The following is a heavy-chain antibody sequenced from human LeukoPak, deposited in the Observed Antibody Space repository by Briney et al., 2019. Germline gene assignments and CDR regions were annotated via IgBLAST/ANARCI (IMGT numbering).Heavy chain of an antibody. Sequence: GGSLRLSCAASGFTVSSNYMSWVRQAPGKGLEWVSVIYSGGSTYYADSVKGRFTISRDNSKNTLYLQMNSLRAEDTAVYYCAPLAAPNVLPLYWGQGTLVTVSS. J-gene: IGHJ4*02. CDR2: IYSGGST. CDR3: APLAAPNVLPLY. D-gene: IGHD3-10*01. CDR1: GFTVSSNY. V-gene: IGHV3-53*01.